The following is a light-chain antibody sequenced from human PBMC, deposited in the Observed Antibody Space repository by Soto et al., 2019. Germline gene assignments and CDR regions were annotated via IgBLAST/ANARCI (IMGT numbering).Light chain of an antibody. Sequence: QSVLTQPASVSGSLGQSITISCTGTSSDVGAYNYVSWYQQQPGKAPKLMISEVSNRPSGVSNRFSGSKSGNTASLIISGLHAEEEADYYCCSFTSITTYVFATGTKVTVL. CDR1: SSDVGAYNY. CDR3: CSFTSITTYV. V-gene: IGLV2-14*01. J-gene: IGLJ1*01. CDR2: EVS.